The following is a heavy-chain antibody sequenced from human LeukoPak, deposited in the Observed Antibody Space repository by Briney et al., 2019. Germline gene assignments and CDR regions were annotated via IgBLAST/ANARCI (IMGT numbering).Heavy chain of an antibody. CDR2: IIPIFGTA. CDR3: ARSMVRGVIQYYYYYGMDV. Sequence: SVKVSCKASGGTFSSYAISWVRQAPGQGLEWMGGIIPIFGTANYAQKFQGRVTITTDESTSTAYMELSSLRSEDTAVYYCARSMVRGVIQYYYYYGMDVWGQGTTVTVSS. V-gene: IGHV1-69*05. D-gene: IGHD3-10*01. J-gene: IGHJ6*02. CDR1: GGTFSSYA.